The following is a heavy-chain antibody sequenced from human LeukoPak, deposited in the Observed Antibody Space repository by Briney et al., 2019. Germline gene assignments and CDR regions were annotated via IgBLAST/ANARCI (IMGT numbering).Heavy chain of an antibody. CDR1: GGSISSYY. V-gene: IGHV4-59*08. Sequence: PSETLSLTCTVSGGSISSYYWSWIRQPPGKGLEWIGYIYYSGSTYYNLSLKSRVTISVDTSKNQFSLKLNSVTAADTAVYYCARHSCNSATCYPYYFDYWGQGTLVTVSS. CDR2: IYYSGST. J-gene: IGHJ4*02. D-gene: IGHD2-2*01. CDR3: ARHSCNSATCYPYYFDY.